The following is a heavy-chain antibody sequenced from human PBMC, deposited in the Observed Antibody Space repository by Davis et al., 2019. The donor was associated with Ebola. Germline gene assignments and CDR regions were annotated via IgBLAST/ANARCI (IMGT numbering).Heavy chain of an antibody. CDR2: IYYSGST. J-gene: IGHJ4*02. CDR1: GGSISSYY. Sequence: MPSETLSLTCTVSGGSISSYYWSWIRQPPGKGLEWIGYIYYSGSTNYNPSLKSRVTISVDTSKNQFSLKLSSVTAADTAVYYCARSSGSYYGLKHWGQGTLVTVSS. D-gene: IGHD1-26*01. V-gene: IGHV4-59*12. CDR3: ARSSGSYYGLKH.